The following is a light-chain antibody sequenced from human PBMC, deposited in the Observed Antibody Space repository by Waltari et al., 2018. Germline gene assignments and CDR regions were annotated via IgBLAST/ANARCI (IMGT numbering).Light chain of an antibody. V-gene: IGLV2-14*03. CDR2: DVN. CDR3: SSYSSRDTLV. J-gene: IGLJ1*01. CDR1: SSDIGGFEY. Sequence: QSALTQPASVSGSPGQSITISCSGTSSDIGGFEYVAWYQQHQDKLPRLVIYDVNDRPSVVSNRFACSKSGNTASLTISGLQAEDEADYYCSSYSSRDTLVFGGGTKVSVL.